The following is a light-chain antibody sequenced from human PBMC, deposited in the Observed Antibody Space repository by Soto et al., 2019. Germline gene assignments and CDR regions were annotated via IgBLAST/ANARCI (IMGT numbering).Light chain of an antibody. Sequence: AIRMTQSPSSFSASTGDRVTITCRASQGISSYLAWYQQKPGKAPKLLIYTASTLQSGVPSRFSGSGSGTDFTLTISCLQSEDFATYYYQQYYNYPLTFGGGTKVEIK. CDR3: QQYYNYPLT. V-gene: IGKV1-8*01. J-gene: IGKJ4*01. CDR2: TAS. CDR1: QGISSY.